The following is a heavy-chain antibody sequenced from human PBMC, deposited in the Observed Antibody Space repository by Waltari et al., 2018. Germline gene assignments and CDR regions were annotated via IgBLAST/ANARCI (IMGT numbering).Heavy chain of an antibody. CDR2: ISWDGGST. D-gene: IGHD2-15*01. CDR3: AKDHCSGGSCYDY. V-gene: IGHV3-43*01. CDR1: GFTFDDYT. Sequence: EVQLVESGGVVVQPGGSLRLSCAASGFTFDDYTMHWVRQAPGKGLEWVSLISWDGGSTYYADSVKGRFTISRDNSKNSLYLQMNSLRTEDTALYYSAKDHCSGGSCYDYWGQGTLVTVSS. J-gene: IGHJ4*02.